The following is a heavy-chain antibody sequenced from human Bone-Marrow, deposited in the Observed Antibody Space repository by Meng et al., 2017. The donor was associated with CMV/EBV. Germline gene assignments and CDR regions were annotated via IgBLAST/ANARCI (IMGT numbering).Heavy chain of an antibody. CDR3: VKVQGDDSSTWFNWCDP. Sequence: GGSLRLSCTASGFTFNNYAMNWVRQAPGKGLEWVSAIGANGGATFYADSVKGRFTISRDNSKNTLYLQMNSLRADDTAVYYCVKVQGDDSSTWFNWCDPWGQGTLVTVTS. D-gene: IGHD6-13*01. V-gene: IGHV3-23*01. J-gene: IGHJ5*02. CDR2: IGANGGAT. CDR1: GFTFNNYA.